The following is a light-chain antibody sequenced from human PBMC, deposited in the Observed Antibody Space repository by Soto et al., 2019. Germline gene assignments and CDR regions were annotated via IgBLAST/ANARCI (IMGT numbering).Light chain of an antibody. CDR3: QQSYSTLGIT. V-gene: IGKV1-39*01. CDR1: QSISSY. J-gene: IGKJ5*01. CDR2: AAS. Sequence: DIQITQSPSSLSASVGDRVTITCRASQSISSYLNWYQQKPGKAPKLLIYAASSLQSGVPSRFSGSGSGTDFTLTISSLQPEDFATYYCQQSYSTLGITFGQGTRLEI.